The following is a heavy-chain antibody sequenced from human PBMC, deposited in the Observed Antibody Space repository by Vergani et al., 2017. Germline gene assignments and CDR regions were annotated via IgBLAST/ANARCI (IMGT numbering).Heavy chain of an antibody. V-gene: IGHV1-2*02. CDR3: ARGESAGYFDWLSAPGAFDI. CDR2: INPNSGGT. CDR1: GYTFTGYY. D-gene: IGHD3-9*01. Sequence: QVQLVQSAAEVKKPGASLKVSCKASGYTFTGYYMHWVRQAPGQGLEWMGWINPNSGGTNYEQKFQGRVTMTRDTSISTAYMELSRLRSDDTAVYYCARGESAGYFDWLSAPGAFDIWGQGTMVTVSS. J-gene: IGHJ3*02.